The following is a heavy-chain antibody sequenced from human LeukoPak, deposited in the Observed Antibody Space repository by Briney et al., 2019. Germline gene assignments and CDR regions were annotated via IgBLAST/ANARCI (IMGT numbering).Heavy chain of an antibody. Sequence: PGGSLRLXCAASGFTLSSYAMSWVRQAPGKGLGWVSSISARGGSTNYADSVKGRFTISRDNSKNTVYLQMNSLRAEDTAVYYCAKVMKGSERLTMVRGVIIKTAGLYYMDVWGKGTTVTVSS. CDR1: GFTLSSYA. D-gene: IGHD3-10*01. CDR3: AKVMKGSERLTMVRGVIIKTAGLYYMDV. CDR2: ISARGGST. V-gene: IGHV3-23*01. J-gene: IGHJ6*03.